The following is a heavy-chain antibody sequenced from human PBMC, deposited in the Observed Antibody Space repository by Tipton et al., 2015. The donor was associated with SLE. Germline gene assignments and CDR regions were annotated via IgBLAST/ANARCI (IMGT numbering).Heavy chain of an antibody. Sequence: TLSLTCTVSGGSISSYYWSWIRQPPGKGLEWIGYIYYSGSTYYNPSLKSRVTISVDTSKNQFSLKLRSVTAADTAVYYCTRVPRYNWNYIADWGQGTLVSVSS. CDR2: IYYSGST. V-gene: IGHV4-59*12. CDR3: TRVPRYNWNYIAD. J-gene: IGHJ4*02. CDR1: GGSISSYY. D-gene: IGHD1-7*01.